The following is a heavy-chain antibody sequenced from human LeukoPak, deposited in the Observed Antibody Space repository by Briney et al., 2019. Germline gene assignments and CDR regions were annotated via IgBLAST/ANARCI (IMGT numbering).Heavy chain of an antibody. CDR3: ARDKLTMVRGWPSY. D-gene: IGHD3-10*01. J-gene: IGHJ4*02. V-gene: IGHV3-33*01. CDR1: GFTFSSYG. Sequence: GGSLRLSCAASGFTFSSYGTHWVRQAPGKGLEWVAVIWYDGSNKYYADSVKGRFTISRDNSKNTLYLQMNSLRAEDTAVYYCARDKLTMVRGWPSYWGQGTLVTVSS. CDR2: IWYDGSNK.